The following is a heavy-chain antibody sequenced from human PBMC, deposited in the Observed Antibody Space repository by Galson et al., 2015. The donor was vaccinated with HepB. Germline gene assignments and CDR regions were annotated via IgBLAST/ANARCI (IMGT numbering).Heavy chain of an antibody. D-gene: IGHD5-24*01. CDR3: AKDRRWPQFILNWYFDL. J-gene: IGHJ2*01. CDR1: GFTFSSYA. Sequence: SLRLSCAASGFTFSSYAMHWVRQAPGKGLEWVAVISYDGSNKYYADSVKGRFTISRDNSKNTLYLQMNSLRAEDTAVYYCAKDRRWPQFILNWYFDLWGRGTLVTVSS. V-gene: IGHV3-30-3*01. CDR2: ISYDGSNK.